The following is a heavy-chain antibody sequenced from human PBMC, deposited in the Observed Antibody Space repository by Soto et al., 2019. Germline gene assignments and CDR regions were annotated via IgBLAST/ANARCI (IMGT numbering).Heavy chain of an antibody. J-gene: IGHJ5*02. Sequence: PSETLSLTCTVSGGSISSYYWSWIRQPPGKGLEWIGYIYYSGSTNYNPSLKSRVTISVDTSKNHFSLKLSSVTAADTAVYYCARSDYGDYLGWFDPWGQGTLVTVSS. CDR1: GGSISSYY. CDR2: IYYSGST. CDR3: ARSDYGDYLGWFDP. V-gene: IGHV4-59*01. D-gene: IGHD4-17*01.